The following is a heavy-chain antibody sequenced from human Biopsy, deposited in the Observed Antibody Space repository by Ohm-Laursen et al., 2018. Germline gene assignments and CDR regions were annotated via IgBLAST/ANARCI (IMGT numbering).Heavy chain of an antibody. CDR3: ATKLTGYFHH. J-gene: IGHJ1*01. Sequence: ASVKVSCKAPEGTFSNYGVNWVRQAPGQGLECLGGNIPILGTGNYAQKFQDRVTVAADTSTSTATMELRSLRSDDTAVYYCATKLTGYFHHWGQGTLVIVSS. CDR1: EGTFSNYG. D-gene: IGHD3-9*01. V-gene: IGHV1-69*06. CDR2: NIPILGTG.